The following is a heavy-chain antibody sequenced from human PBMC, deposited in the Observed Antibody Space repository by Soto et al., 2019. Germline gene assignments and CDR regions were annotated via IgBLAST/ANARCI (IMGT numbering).Heavy chain of an antibody. CDR1: GGSISSGGYY. Sequence: QVQLQESGPGLVKPSQTLSLTCTVSGGSISSGGYYWSWIRQHPGKGLEWIGYIYYSGSTYYHPSLQRRVTISADTSKNQLSLKLSSVTAADTAIYYCAREQGYYFDCWGQGTLVTVSS. CDR3: AREQGYYFDC. J-gene: IGHJ4*02. V-gene: IGHV4-31*03. CDR2: IYYSGST.